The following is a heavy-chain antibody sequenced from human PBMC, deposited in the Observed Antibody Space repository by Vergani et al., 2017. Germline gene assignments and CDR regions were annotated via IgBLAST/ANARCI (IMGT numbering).Heavy chain of an antibody. V-gene: IGHV1-69*01. J-gene: IGHJ6*03. CDR2: IIPIFGTA. Sequence: QVQLVQSGAEVKKPGSSVKVSCKASGGTFSSYAISWVRQAPGQGLEWMGGIIPIFGTANYAQKFQGRVTITADESTSTAYMELSSLRSEDTAVYYCARRITMIVLFSAHYYYMDVWGKGTTVTVSS. CDR3: ARRITMIVLFSAHYYYMDV. D-gene: IGHD3-22*01. CDR1: GGTFSSYA.